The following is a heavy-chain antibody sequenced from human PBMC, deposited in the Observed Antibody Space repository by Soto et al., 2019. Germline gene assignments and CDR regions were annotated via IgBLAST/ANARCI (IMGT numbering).Heavy chain of an antibody. CDR2: TFTGVSDT. Sequence: VKFFCNGSGYNFDNYWLGWVRQLPGKGQERRGMTFTGVSDTNEGPTLQGQITVAVDKSDNSAYLRWWSLKASATSFYDCAAAGSTGPDAVDIWGQGTIGTVSS. CDR1: GYNFDNYW. V-gene: IGHV5-51*01. J-gene: IGHJ3*02. CDR3: AAAGSTGPDAVDI. D-gene: IGHD2-8*02.